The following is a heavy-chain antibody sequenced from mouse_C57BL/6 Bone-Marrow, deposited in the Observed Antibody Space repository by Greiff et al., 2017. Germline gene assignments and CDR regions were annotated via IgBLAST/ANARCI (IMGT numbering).Heavy chain of an antibody. CDR1: GYTFTSYW. Sequence: QVQLQQPGAALVKPGASVKLSCKASGYTFTSYWMHWVKQRPGQGLEWIGMIHPNSGRTNYNEKFKSKATLTVDKSSSTAYMQRSSLTSEDSAVYYCARQGIWYFDVWGTGTTVTVSS. J-gene: IGHJ1*03. CDR2: IHPNSGRT. CDR3: ARQGIWYFDV. V-gene: IGHV1-64*01.